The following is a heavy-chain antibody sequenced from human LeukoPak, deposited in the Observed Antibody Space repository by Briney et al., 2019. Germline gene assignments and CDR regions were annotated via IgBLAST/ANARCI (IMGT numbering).Heavy chain of an antibody. V-gene: IGHV1-46*01. CDR3: ARGRYFGPFDP. J-gene: IGHJ5*02. CDR1: GYTFTSYG. Sequence: VASVKVSCKASGYTFTSYGISWARQAPGQGLEWMGIINPSGGSTSYAQKFQGRVTMTRDMSTSTVYMELRSLRSDDTAVYYCARGRYFGPFDPWGQGTLVTVSS. CDR2: INPSGGST. D-gene: IGHD3-9*01.